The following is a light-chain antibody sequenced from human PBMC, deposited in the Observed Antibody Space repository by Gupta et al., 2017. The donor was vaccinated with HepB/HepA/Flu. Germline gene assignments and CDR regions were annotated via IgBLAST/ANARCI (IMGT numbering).Light chain of an antibody. CDR2: YAS. Sequence: EIVLTQSPYLQSGTPKEKGTITCRASKNIGSYLHWYQQKPEQSPKLLIKYASKLVSGVPSRFSGSGSGTDFTLTIDSLEVEDAAAYYCQQRSSLPLTFGGGTKVEIK. CDR3: QQRSSLPLT. CDR1: KNIGSY. J-gene: IGKJ4*01. V-gene: IGKV6D-21*02.